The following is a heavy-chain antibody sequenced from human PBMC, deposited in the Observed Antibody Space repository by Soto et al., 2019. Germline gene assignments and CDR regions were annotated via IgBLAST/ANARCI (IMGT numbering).Heavy chain of an antibody. CDR3: ARGRSSEYNWFDP. V-gene: IGHV3-30-3*01. J-gene: IGHJ5*02. D-gene: IGHD3-10*01. CDR1: GFTFSSYA. CDR2: ISYDGSNK. Sequence: GGSLRLSCAASGFTFSSYAMHWVRQAPGKGLEWVAVISYDGSNKYYADSVKGRFTISRDNSKNTLYLQMNSLRAEDTAVYYCARGRSSEYNWFDPWGQGTLVTVSS.